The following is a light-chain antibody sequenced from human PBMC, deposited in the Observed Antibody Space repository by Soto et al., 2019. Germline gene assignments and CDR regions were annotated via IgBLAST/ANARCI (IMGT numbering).Light chain of an antibody. V-gene: IGLV3-1*01. Sequence: SYELTQPPSVSVSPGQTASIPCSGDELGDKYACWYQQKPGQSPVVVIYKDSKRPSGIPERFSGSNSGNTATLTISGTQAMDEADYYCQAWDSRTVAFGGGTKLTVL. CDR3: QAWDSRTVA. J-gene: IGLJ2*01. CDR2: KDS. CDR1: ELGDKY.